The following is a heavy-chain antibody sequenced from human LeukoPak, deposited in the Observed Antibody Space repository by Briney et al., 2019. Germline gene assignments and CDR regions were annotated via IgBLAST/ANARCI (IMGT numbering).Heavy chain of an antibody. D-gene: IGHD6-13*01. CDR2: IWYDGSNK. J-gene: IGHJ5*02. CDR1: GFTFSSYG. V-gene: IGHV3-33*01. Sequence: GGPLRLSCAASGFTFSSYGMHWVRQAPGRGLEWVAVIWYDGSNKYYADSVKGRFTISRDNSKNTLYLQMNSLRAEDTAVYYCARVSSWPNWFDPWGQGTLVTVSS. CDR3: ARVSSWPNWFDP.